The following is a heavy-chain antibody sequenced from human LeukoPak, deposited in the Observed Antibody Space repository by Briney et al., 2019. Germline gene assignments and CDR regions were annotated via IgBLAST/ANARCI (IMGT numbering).Heavy chain of an antibody. CDR1: GFTFDNYA. V-gene: IGHV3-9*01. CDR3: TKHASNYYDTTGYWDY. D-gene: IGHD3-22*01. CDR2: INWNSDSI. Sequence: PGGSLSLSCAASGFTFDNYALHWVRQAPGKGLEWVSSINWNSDSIDYADSVKGRFTISRDNTKNSLYLQMNSLRAEDTALYYCTKHASNYYDTTGYWDYWGQGTLVTVSS. J-gene: IGHJ4*02.